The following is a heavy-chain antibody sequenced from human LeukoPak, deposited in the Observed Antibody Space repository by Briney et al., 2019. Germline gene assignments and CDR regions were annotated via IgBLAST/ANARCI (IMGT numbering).Heavy chain of an antibody. CDR3: ARTITAAFFGY. D-gene: IGHD6-13*01. CDR1: GGSISSSSYY. CDR2: IYYSGST. Sequence: SETLSLTCTVSGGSISSSSYYWGWIRQPPGKGLEWIGSIYYSGSTYYNPSLKSRVTISVDTSKNQFSLKLSSVTPADTAVYYCARTITAAFFGYWGQGTLVTVSS. J-gene: IGHJ4*02. V-gene: IGHV4-39*07.